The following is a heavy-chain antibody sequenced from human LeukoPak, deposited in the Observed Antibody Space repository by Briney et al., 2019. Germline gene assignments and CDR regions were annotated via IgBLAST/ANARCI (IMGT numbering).Heavy chain of an antibody. J-gene: IGHJ3*02. CDR2: ISGDGTTI. D-gene: IGHD3-10*01. CDR3: ARDSQPIFTVDRAVSTSDAFEI. CDR1: GFTFSNYE. Sequence: GGSLRLSCAASGFTFSNYEINWVRQAPGKGLEWVSYISGDGTTIYYADSVKGRFTISRDNAKNLLYLQMNSLRAGDTAVYYCARDSQPIFTVDRAVSTSDAFEIWGQGTMVTVSS. V-gene: IGHV3-48*03.